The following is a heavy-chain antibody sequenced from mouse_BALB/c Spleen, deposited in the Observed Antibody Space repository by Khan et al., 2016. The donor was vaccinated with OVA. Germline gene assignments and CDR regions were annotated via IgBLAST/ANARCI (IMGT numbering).Heavy chain of an antibody. CDR1: GFTFSSYS. D-gene: IGHD4-1*01. Sequence: EVELVESGGDLVKPGGSLKLSCAASGFTFSSYSMSWVRQTPDKRPEWVATISSDGDYTYFPDSVKGRFTISRDNAKNTLNLQMSSLKSEDTALYYCASHLTGSFAYWGQGTLVTVSA. V-gene: IGHV5-6*01. J-gene: IGHJ3*01. CDR3: ASHLTGSFAY. CDR2: ISSDGDYT.